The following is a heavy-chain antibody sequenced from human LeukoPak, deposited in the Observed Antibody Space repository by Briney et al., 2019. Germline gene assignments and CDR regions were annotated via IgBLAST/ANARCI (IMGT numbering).Heavy chain of an antibody. V-gene: IGHV3-30*18. CDR2: ISYDGSNK. Sequence: GRSLRLSCAASGFTFSSYGMHWVRQAPGKGLEWVAVISYDGSNKYYADSVKGRFTISRDNSKNTLYLQMNSLRAEDTAVYYCAKDGALYCSGGSCRGYYYYGMDVWGQGTTVTVSS. CDR3: AKDGALYCSGGSCRGYYYYGMDV. J-gene: IGHJ6*02. CDR1: GFTFSSYG. D-gene: IGHD2-15*01.